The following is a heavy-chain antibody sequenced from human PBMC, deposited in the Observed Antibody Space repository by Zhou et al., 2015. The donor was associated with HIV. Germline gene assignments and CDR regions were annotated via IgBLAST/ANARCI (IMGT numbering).Heavy chain of an antibody. CDR1: GGTFSSYA. CDR2: IIPIFGTA. CDR3: ATASYPNYDFWSGYYTGGPPYYFDY. V-gene: IGHV1-69*06. D-gene: IGHD3-3*01. Sequence: QVQLVQSGAEVKKPGSSVKVSCKASGGTFSSYAISWVRQAPGQGLEWMGGIIPIFGTANYAQKFQGRVTITADKSTSTAYMELSSLRSEDTAVYYCATASYPNYDFWSGYYTGGPPYYFDYWGQGTLVTVSS. J-gene: IGHJ4*02.